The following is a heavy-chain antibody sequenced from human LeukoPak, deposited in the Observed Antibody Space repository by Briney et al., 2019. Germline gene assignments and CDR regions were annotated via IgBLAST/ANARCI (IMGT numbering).Heavy chain of an antibody. J-gene: IGHJ1*01. CDR2: ISIGSSYT. CDR1: GLTFSDYY. CDR3: ARGHYELWF. D-gene: IGHD3-16*01. Sequence: PGGSLRLSCAASGLTFSDYYMSWIRQAPGKGLDWVSYISIGSSYTNYADSVKGRFTISRDDAKNSLYLQMNSLRAEDTAVYYCARGHYELWFWGQGTLVTVSS. V-gene: IGHV3-11*06.